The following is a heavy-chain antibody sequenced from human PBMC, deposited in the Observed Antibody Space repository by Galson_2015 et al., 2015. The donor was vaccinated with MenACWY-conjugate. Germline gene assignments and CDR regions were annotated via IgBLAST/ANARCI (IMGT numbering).Heavy chain of an antibody. CDR3: AKSRGGDGRGFDY. J-gene: IGHJ4*02. V-gene: IGHV3-23*01. Sequence: SLRLSCAASGFTFSSNAMNWVRQAPGKGLEWVSDISGSGFSTYYADSVKGRFTISRDNSRNTLYLQMNSLRAEDTAVYHCAKSRGGDGRGFDYWGQGTLVTVSS. D-gene: IGHD4-17*01. CDR2: ISGSGFST. CDR1: GFTFSSNA.